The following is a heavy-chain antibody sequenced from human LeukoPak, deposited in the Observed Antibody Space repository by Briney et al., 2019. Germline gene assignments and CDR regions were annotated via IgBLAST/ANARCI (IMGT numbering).Heavy chain of an antibody. J-gene: IGHJ4*02. CDR3: ARSAYGSGNY. Sequence: LEWIGYIYYSGSTYYNPSLKSRVTISVDTSKNQFSLKLSSVTAADTAVYYCARSAYGSGNYWGQGTLVTVSS. D-gene: IGHD3-10*01. V-gene: IGHV4-30-4*01. CDR2: IYYSGST.